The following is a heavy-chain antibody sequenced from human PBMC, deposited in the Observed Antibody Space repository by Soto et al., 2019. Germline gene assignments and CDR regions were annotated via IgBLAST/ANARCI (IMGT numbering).Heavy chain of an antibody. Sequence: SVKFCFKAAWYSFTNYDISWVRQAPGQGLEWMGWISPYNGDTNYAQKLQGRVTMTTDTSTSTAYMELRSLRSDDTAVYYCARYCSSTSCDHYFDYWGQGTLVTVSS. CDR1: WYSFTNYD. V-gene: IGHV1-18*01. D-gene: IGHD2-2*01. CDR2: ISPYNGDT. CDR3: ARYCSSTSCDHYFDY. J-gene: IGHJ4*02.